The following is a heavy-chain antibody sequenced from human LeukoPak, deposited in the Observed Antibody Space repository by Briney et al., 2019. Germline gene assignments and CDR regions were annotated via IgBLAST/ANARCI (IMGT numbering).Heavy chain of an antibody. CDR1: GGSISSYY. D-gene: IGHD3-10*01. V-gene: IGHV4-59*12. Sequence: PSETLSLTCTVSGGSISSYYWSWIRQPPGKGLEWIGYIYYSGSTNYNPSLKSRVTISVDTSKNQFSLKLSSVTAADTAVYYCARGRRLLWFGESSNWFDPWGQGTLVTVSS. J-gene: IGHJ5*02. CDR3: ARGRRLLWFGESSNWFDP. CDR2: IYYSGST.